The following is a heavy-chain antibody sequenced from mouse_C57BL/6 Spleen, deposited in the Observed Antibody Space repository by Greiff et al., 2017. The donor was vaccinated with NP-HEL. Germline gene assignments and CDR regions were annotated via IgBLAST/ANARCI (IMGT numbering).Heavy chain of an antibody. CDR2: INPNNGGT. J-gene: IGHJ2*01. Sequence: VQLKESGPELVKPGASVKIPCKASGYTFTDYNMDWVKQSHGKSLEWIGEINPNNGGTIYNQKFKGKATLTVDKSSSTAYMELRSLTSEDTAVYYCARSGGNYVGYFDDWGQGTTLTVSS. CDR3: ARSGGNYVGYFDD. CDR1: GYTFTDYN. V-gene: IGHV1-18*01. D-gene: IGHD2-1*01.